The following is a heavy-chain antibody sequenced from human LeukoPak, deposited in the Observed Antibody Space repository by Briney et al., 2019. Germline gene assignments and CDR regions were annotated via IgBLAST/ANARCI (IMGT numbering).Heavy chain of an antibody. CDR2: SIPIFGTT. CDR1: GGTFSSYA. Sequence: GASVKVSCKASGGTFSSYAISWVRQAPGQGLEWMGGSIPIFGTTNFAQKFQGRVTVTTDESTSTAYMELSSLRSEDTAVYYCARGDYGGNSFFYYLDVWGKGTTDTVSS. J-gene: IGHJ6*03. V-gene: IGHV1-69*05. D-gene: IGHD4-23*01. CDR3: ARGDYGGNSFFYYLDV.